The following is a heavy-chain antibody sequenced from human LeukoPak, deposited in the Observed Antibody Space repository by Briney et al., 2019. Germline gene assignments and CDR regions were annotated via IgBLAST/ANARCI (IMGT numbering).Heavy chain of an antibody. D-gene: IGHD2-15*01. Sequence: GGSLRLSCAASGFTFSTYWMQWVRQAPGKGLEWVANIKQDGSEKYYADSVKGRFTISRDNSKNTLYLQLNSLRAEDTAVYYCARQHCSGGDCYFFDWGQGTLVTVSS. CDR2: IKQDGSEK. CDR1: GFTFSTYW. CDR3: ARQHCSGGDCYFFD. V-gene: IGHV3-7*01. J-gene: IGHJ4*02.